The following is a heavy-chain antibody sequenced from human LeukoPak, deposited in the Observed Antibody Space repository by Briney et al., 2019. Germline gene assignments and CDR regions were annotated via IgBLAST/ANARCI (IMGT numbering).Heavy chain of an antibody. D-gene: IGHD2-15*01. CDR2: ISSSSSYI. CDR3: ARSGEDIVVVVAASAQYWFDP. CDR1: GFTFSSYS. Sequence: PGGSLRLSCAASGFTFSSYSMNWVRQAPGKGLEWVSSISSSSSYIYYADSVKGRFTISRDNAKNSLYLHMNSLRAEDTAVYYCARSGEDIVVVVAASAQYWFDPWGQGTLVTVSS. J-gene: IGHJ5*02. V-gene: IGHV3-21*01.